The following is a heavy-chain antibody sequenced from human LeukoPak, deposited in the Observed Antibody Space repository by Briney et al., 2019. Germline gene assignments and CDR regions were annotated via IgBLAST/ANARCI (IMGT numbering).Heavy chain of an antibody. D-gene: IGHD2/OR15-2a*01. Sequence: QPGGSLRLSCAASGFTFSSYSMNWVRQAPGKGLEWVSYISSSSSTKKYADSVKGRFTISRDNAKNSLYLQINSLRAEDTAVYYCARDFSDAFDIWGQGTMVTVSS. CDR2: ISSSSSTK. CDR3: ARDFSDAFDI. V-gene: IGHV3-48*01. J-gene: IGHJ3*02. CDR1: GFTFSSYS.